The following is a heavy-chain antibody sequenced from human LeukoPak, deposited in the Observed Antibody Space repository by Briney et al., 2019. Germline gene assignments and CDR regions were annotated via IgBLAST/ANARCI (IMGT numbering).Heavy chain of an antibody. D-gene: IGHD3-22*01. CDR1: GLTVSRNY. V-gene: IGHV3-53*01. J-gene: IGHJ3*01. CDR3: ARDQTMIPLGL. CDR2: IYSGGST. Sequence: PGGSLRLSCAASGLTVSRNYRSWVRQAPGKGLEWVSVIYSGGSTYYADSVKGRFTISRDNAKNSLYLQMNSLRDEDTAVYYCARDQTMIPLGLWGQGTMVTVSS.